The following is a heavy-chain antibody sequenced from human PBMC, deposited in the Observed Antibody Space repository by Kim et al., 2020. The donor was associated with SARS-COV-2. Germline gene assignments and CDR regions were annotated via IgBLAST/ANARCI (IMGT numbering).Heavy chain of an antibody. V-gene: IGHV1-18*01. CDR3: ARLGTTPRSFDL. D-gene: IGHD3-16*01. Sequence: TSALKCQGRVTMTTDSSTNTSYMELSSLRSDDTAVYYCARLGTTPRSFDLWGRGTLVTVSS. J-gene: IGHJ2*01.